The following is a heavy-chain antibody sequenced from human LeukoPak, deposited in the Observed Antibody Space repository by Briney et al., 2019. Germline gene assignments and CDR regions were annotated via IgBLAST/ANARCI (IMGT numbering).Heavy chain of an antibody. J-gene: IGHJ4*02. V-gene: IGHV3-23*01. CDR1: GFTFSNYA. Sequence: PGGSLRLSCAASGFTFSNYAMSWVRQAPGKGREWVSALSGSGGSTYYPDSVKGRFTISRDNSKITLYLQMNSLRAEDTAVYYCAKETYYDSSGAPLFDYWGQGTLVTVSS. D-gene: IGHD3-22*01. CDR2: LSGSGGST. CDR3: AKETYYDSSGAPLFDY.